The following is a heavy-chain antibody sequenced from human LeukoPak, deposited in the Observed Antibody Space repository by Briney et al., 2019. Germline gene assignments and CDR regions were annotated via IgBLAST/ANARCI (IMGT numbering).Heavy chain of an antibody. CDR3: ARHYINLLMFRSYFDL. V-gene: IGHV4-39*01. J-gene: IGHJ2*01. CDR1: GGSISHGSYY. CDR2: IYYSGNT. D-gene: IGHD1-14*01. Sequence: SETLSLTCVASGGSISHGSYYWGWVRQPPGKGLEWIGSIYYSGNTYYNPSLESRVSISIDTSNNQFSLRLSSVTAADTSVFYCARHYINLLMFRSYFDLWGRGTLVTVSS.